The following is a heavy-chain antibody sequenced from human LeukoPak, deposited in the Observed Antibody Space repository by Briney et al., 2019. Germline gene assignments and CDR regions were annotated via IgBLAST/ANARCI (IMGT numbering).Heavy chain of an antibody. CDR3: ARDDKWAFDY. Sequence: GGSLRLSCSASGFAFGIYALNWFRHTPGKGLEWLSYISSTNAIYYADSVKGRFTISRDNAKESLYLQMNSLRAEDTAVYYCARDDKWAFDYWGQGTLATVSS. V-gene: IGHV3-69-1*02. J-gene: IGHJ4*02. CDR1: GFAFGIYA. CDR2: ISSTNAI. D-gene: IGHD1-26*01.